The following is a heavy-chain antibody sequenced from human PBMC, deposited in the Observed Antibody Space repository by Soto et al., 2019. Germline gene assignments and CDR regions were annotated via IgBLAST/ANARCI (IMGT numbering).Heavy chain of an antibody. CDR2: IDWDDDK. V-gene: IGHV2-70*01. CDR3: QWIPVRELYGGRSSYYYNGMDV. D-gene: IGHD4-17*01. Sequence: ESPPTPVNPTQTLTLTCTFSGFSLSTSGMCVSWFRQPPGKALEWLALIDWDDDKYYSTSLKTRLTISKDASKNQVVLTMTNMAPWDTATCYCQWIPVRELYGGRSSYYYNGMDVWGQGSTVAVSS. J-gene: IGHJ6*02. CDR1: GFSLSTSGMC.